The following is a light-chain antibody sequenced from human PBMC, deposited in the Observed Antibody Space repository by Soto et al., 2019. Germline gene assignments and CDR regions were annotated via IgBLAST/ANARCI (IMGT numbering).Light chain of an antibody. V-gene: IGKV3-15*01. CDR1: QSVSTN. CDR2: GAS. J-gene: IGKJ5*01. Sequence: EIVMTQFPATLSVSPGERATLSCRASQSVSTNLAWYQQKPGQAPRLLMYGASTRATGMPARFSGSGSGTDFTLTISSLEPEDFAVYYCQQRSNWPITFGQGTRLEIK. CDR3: QQRSNWPIT.